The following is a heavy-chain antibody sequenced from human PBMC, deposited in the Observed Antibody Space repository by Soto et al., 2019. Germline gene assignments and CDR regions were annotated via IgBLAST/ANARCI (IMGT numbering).Heavy chain of an antibody. V-gene: IGHV1-18*01. Sequence: DSVKVSCKASGYTFSNYGISWVRQGPGQGLEWMGWISGYNGNTHYEEKVQDRIKMTTDTSTSTTYLELRSLRSDDTAVYFCARDPGFGFGYSYAFAMDVWGQGTTVTVS. D-gene: IGHD5-18*01. CDR3: ARDPGFGFGYSYAFAMDV. CDR2: ISGYNGNT. J-gene: IGHJ6*02. CDR1: GYTFSNYG.